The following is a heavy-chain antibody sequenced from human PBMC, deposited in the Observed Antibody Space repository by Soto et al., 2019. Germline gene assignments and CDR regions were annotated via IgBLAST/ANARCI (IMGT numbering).Heavy chain of an antibody. CDR2: IYSAGSA. D-gene: IGHD6-25*01. CDR1: GFTVSSYH. Sequence: GGSLRLSCAASGFTVSSYHMSWVRQAPGKGLEWVSVIYSAGSADFADSVKGRFTISRDNSKNTLYLQMSSLRAEDTAVYYCAGVHSTGYLFFAYGGQGTLVTVP. CDR3: AGVHSTGYLFFAY. V-gene: IGHV3-66*01. J-gene: IGHJ4*02.